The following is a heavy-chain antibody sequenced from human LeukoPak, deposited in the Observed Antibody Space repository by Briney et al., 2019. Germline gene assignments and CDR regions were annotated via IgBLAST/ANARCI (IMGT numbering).Heavy chain of an antibody. D-gene: IGHD1-1*01. V-gene: IGHV3-74*01. CDR2: INSDGSST. CDR1: GFTFSSYW. J-gene: IGHJ5*02. Sequence: GGSLRLSCAASGFTFSSYWMHWVRQAPGKGLVWVSRINSDGSSTSYADSVKGRFTISRDNAKNTLYLQMNSLGAEDTAVYYCAKSEWKLNWFDPWGQGTLVTVSS. CDR3: AKSEWKLNWFDP.